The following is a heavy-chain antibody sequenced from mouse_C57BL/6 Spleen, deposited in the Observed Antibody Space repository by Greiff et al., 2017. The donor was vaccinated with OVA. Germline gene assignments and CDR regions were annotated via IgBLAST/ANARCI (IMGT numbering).Heavy chain of an antibody. CDR3: ARAIYYYAMDY. CDR1: GFTFSDYG. V-gene: IGHV5-17*01. D-gene: IGHD2-1*01. J-gene: IGHJ4*01. Sequence: EVKVVESGGGLVKPGGSLKLSCAASGFTFSDYGMHWVRQAPEKGLEWVAYISSGSSTIYYADTVKGRFTISRDNAKNTLFLQMTSLRSEDTAMYYCARAIYYYAMDYWGQGTSVTVSS. CDR2: ISSGSSTI.